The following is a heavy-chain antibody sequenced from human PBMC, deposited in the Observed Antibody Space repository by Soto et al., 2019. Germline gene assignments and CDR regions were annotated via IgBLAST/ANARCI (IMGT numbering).Heavy chain of an antibody. CDR1: GGSFSGYY. CDR3: ARGGRDGYITGRRYYYYYGMDV. CDR2: INHSGST. Sequence: QVQLHQWGAGLLKPSETLSLTCAVYGGSFSGYYWSWIRQPPGKGLEWIGEINHSGSTNYNPSLKSRVTISVDTSKNQFSLKLSSVTAADTAVYYCARGGRDGYITGRRYYYYYGMDVWGQGTTVTVSS. D-gene: IGHD5-12*01. J-gene: IGHJ6*02. V-gene: IGHV4-34*01.